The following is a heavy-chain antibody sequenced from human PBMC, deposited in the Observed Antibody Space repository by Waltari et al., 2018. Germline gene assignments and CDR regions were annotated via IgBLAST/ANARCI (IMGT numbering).Heavy chain of an antibody. J-gene: IGHJ4*02. CDR3: ASSSITGIYFDY. V-gene: IGHV3-23*03. Sequence: EVQLLESGGGLVQPGGSLRLSCAASGFTFSSYAMSWVRQAPGKGLEWVSVIYSGGSTYYADSVKGRFTISRENSKNTLYLQMNSLRAEDTAVYYCASSSITGIYFDYWGQGTLVTVSS. CDR2: IYSGGST. D-gene: IGHD1-20*01. CDR1: GFTFSSYA.